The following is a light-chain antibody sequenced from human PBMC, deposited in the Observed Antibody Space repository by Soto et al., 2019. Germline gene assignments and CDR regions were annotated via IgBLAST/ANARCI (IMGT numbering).Light chain of an antibody. CDR1: QSVSSSY. V-gene: IGKV3-20*01. J-gene: IGKJ1*01. Sequence: EIVLTQSPGTLSLSPGERATLSCRASQSVSSSYLAWYQQKPGQAPRLLIYGASSRATGIPDRFSGSGSGTEFSLTIRGLKPEDFAVYYCQQYDNWPWTFGQGTKVDIK. CDR3: QQYDNWPWT. CDR2: GAS.